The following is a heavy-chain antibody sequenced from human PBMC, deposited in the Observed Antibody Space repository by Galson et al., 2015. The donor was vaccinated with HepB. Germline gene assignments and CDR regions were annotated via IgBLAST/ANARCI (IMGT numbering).Heavy chain of an antibody. Sequence: SVKVSCKASEDILISHDINWVRQATGQGLEWMGWMNPTSGRAGYAQKFQGRVTMTRDTSIRTAYMELNSLTSDDTAVYYCAKSGSDNEAWSDPWGQGTLVTVTS. D-gene: IGHD1-26*01. CDR3: AKSGSDNEAWSDP. CDR2: MNPTSGRA. CDR1: EDILISHD. V-gene: IGHV1-8*01. J-gene: IGHJ5*02.